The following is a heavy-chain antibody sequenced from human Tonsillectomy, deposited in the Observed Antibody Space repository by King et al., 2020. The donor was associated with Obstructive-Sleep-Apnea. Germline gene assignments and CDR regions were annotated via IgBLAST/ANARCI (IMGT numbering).Heavy chain of an antibody. Sequence: VQLVESGGGVVQPGNSLGLSCAASGFTFTLYAMHWVRQAPGKGLERLAVVSYSGDTKYYTDSVKGRFTISRDNSNNTVHLQLSSLRVEDTAIYYCAREKAVVGAWDFDYLGQGVLVTVSS. V-gene: IGHV3-30-3*01. CDR3: AREKAVVGAWDFDY. CDR2: VSYSGDTK. J-gene: IGHJ4*02. CDR1: GFTFTLYA. D-gene: IGHD6-19*01.